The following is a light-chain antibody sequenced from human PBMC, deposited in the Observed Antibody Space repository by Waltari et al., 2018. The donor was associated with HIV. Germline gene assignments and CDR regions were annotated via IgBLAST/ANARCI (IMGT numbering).Light chain of an antibody. J-gene: IGKJ4*01. CDR2: DAS. V-gene: IGKV3-11*01. Sequence: EIVLTQSPVTLSLSPGERATLSCRASQSVSGYLAWYRQRPGQAPRLLIYDASNRATGIPARFSGSGSGTDFTLTISSLESEDFAVYFCQQRTNWPPTVSFGGGTRVQIK. CDR1: QSVSGY. CDR3: QQRTNWPPTVS.